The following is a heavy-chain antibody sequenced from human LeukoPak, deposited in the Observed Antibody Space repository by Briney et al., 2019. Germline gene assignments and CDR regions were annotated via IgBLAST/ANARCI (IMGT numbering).Heavy chain of an antibody. J-gene: IGHJ5*02. CDR2: IFADDLT. CDR1: GFTVSSNY. CDR3: ARGAMSTFARYDS. D-gene: IGHD5-24*01. V-gene: IGHV3-53*01. Sequence: PGGSLRLFCAASGFTVSSNYMSWVRQAPGKGLEWVSVIFADDLTYYEDSVKGRFTISRDRSQNTLNLQMNSLRVEDTAVYYCARGAMSTFARYDSWGQGNLVTVSS.